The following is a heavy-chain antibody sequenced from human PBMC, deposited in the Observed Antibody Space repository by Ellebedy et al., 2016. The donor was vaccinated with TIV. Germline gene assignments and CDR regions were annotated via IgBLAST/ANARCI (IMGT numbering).Heavy chain of an antibody. CDR2: ISYDGSNK. V-gene: IGHV3-30-3*01. CDR1: GFTFSSYA. CDR3: AREELGYCSGGSCYPLTNPPDY. J-gene: IGHJ4*02. Sequence: PGGSLRLSCAASGFTFSSYAMHWVRQAPGKGLEWVAVISYDGSNKYYADSVKGRFTISRDNSKNTLYLQMNSLRAEDTAVYYCAREELGYCSGGSCYPLTNPPDYWGPGTQVTVSS. D-gene: IGHD2-15*01.